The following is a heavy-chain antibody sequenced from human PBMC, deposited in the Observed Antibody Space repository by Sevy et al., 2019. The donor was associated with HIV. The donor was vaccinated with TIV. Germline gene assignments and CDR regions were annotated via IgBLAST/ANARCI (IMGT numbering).Heavy chain of an antibody. CDR2: ISSSSSYI. Sequence: GGSLRLSCAASGFTFSSYSMNWVRQAPGKGLEWVSSISSSSSYIYYADSVKGRFTISRDNAKNSLYLQMNSLRAEDTAVYYYARVPQQQLASYFDYWGQGTLVTVSS. V-gene: IGHV3-21*01. J-gene: IGHJ4*02. CDR1: GFTFSSYS. CDR3: ARVPQQQLASYFDY. D-gene: IGHD6-13*01.